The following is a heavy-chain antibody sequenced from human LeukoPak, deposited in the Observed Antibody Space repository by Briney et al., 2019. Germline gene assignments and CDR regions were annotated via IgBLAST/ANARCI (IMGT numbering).Heavy chain of an antibody. CDR1: GFTFSSYA. Sequence: AGSLRLSCAASGFTFSSYAMHWVRQAPGKGLEYVSAISRNGGSTYYANSVKGRFTISRDNSKTTLYLQMGSLRAEDMAVYYCARGALGYCSTTSCFATQFGAWGQGTLVTVSS. CDR2: ISRNGGST. J-gene: IGHJ5*02. D-gene: IGHD2-2*01. CDR3: ARGALGYCSTTSCFATQFGA. V-gene: IGHV3-64*01.